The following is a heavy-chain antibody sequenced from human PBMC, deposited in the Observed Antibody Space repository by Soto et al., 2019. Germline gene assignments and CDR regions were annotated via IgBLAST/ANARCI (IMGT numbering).Heavy chain of an antibody. CDR3: ARGIDSAKAGY. J-gene: IGHJ4*01. CDR1: GGSLSYTS. D-gene: IGHD5-18*01. Sequence: PSGTLSLTCPLSGGSLSYTSWISIRQPPGKGLEWIGEISSYEGTNYNPSLRSRVTMSRDTSRNQLSLQLTSMTAADTAVYYCARGIDSAKAGYWDQGALVTVSS. V-gene: IGHV4-34*01. CDR2: ISSYEGT.